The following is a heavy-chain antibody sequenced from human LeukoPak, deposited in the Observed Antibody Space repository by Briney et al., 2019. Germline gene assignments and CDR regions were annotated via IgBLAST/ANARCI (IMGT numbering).Heavy chain of an antibody. J-gene: IGHJ4*02. Sequence: GRSLRLSCAASGFTFSSYAMHWVRQAPGKGLEWVAVISYDGSNKYYADSVKGRFTISRDNSKNTLYLRMNSLRAEDTAVYYCARAPYNYDFWSGYYYYFDYWGQGTLVTVSS. CDR3: ARAPYNYDFWSGYYYYFDY. D-gene: IGHD3-3*01. CDR1: GFTFSSYA. V-gene: IGHV3-30-3*01. CDR2: ISYDGSNK.